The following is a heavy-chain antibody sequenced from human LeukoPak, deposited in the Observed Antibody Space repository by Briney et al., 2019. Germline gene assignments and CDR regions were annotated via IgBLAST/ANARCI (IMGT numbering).Heavy chain of an antibody. CDR1: GGTFSSYA. V-gene: IGHV1-69*06. D-gene: IGHD5-18*01. J-gene: IGHJ4*02. Sequence: GASVKLSCKASGGTFSSYAISWVRQAPGQGLEWMGAIIPIFGTANYAQKFQGRVTITADKSTSTSYMELSSLRSEDTAVYYCARRDTATFDYGGQGTLVTVSS. CDR2: IIPIFGTA. CDR3: ARRDTATFDY.